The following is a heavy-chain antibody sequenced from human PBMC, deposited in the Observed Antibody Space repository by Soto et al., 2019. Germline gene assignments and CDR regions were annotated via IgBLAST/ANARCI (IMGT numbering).Heavy chain of an antibody. CDR2: ISSSSSTI. CDR3: ARDGYYDLWSGYPYYYMDV. J-gene: IGHJ6*03. CDR1: GFTFSSYS. V-gene: IGHV3-48*01. Sequence: EVQLVESGGGLVQPGGSLRLSCAASGFTFSSYSMNWVRQAPGKGLEWVSYISSSSSTIYYADSVKGRFTISRDNAKKSLYLQNNSLRAEDTAVYYCARDGYYDLWSGYPYYYMDVWGKVTTVTVSS. D-gene: IGHD3-3*01.